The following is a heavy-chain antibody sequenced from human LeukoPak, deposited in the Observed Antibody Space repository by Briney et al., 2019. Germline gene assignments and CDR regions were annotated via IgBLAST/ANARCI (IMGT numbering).Heavy chain of an antibody. CDR3: AAEYCSGGSCYFDY. CDR2: TVVGSGNT. V-gene: IGHV1-58*02. Sequence: ASVKVSCKASGFTFTSSAMRWVRQARGQRLEWIGWTVVGSGNTNYAQKFQERVTITRDMSTSTAYMELSSLRSEDTAVYYCAAEYCSGGSCYFDYWGQGTLVTVSS. D-gene: IGHD2-15*01. J-gene: IGHJ4*02. CDR1: GFTFTSSA.